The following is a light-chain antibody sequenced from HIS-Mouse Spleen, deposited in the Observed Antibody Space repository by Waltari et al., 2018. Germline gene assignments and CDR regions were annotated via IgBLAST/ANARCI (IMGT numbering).Light chain of an antibody. Sequence: IQLTQSPSFLSASVGDRVTITCRASQGISSYLAWYQQKPGKAPKLLIYAASTLQSGVPSRFSGSGSGTDFTLTISCLQSEDFATYYCQQYYSYTYTFGQGTKLEIK. CDR2: AAS. CDR3: QQYYSYTYT. V-gene: IGKV1-8*01. J-gene: IGKJ2*01. CDR1: QGISSY.